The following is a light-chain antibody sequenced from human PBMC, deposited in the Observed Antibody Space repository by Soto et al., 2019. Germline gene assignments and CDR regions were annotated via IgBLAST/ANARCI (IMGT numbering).Light chain of an antibody. CDR1: QSVQTL. CDR3: QQRSNWPQIT. J-gene: IGKJ5*01. Sequence: IVLTQSPATMSFSPGERATLSCRASQSVQTLLGWYPQRPGQPPRLLIHDAYHRAAGIPARFSGSGFGTAFTLTTSSLEPEDASVYYCQQRSNWPQITFGQGTRLEIK. V-gene: IGKV3-11*01. CDR2: DAY.